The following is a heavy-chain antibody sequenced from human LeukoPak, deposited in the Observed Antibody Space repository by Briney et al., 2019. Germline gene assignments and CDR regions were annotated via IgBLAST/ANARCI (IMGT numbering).Heavy chain of an antibody. CDR1: GFTFSSYS. V-gene: IGHV3-48*04. CDR2: ISSSSSTI. J-gene: IGHJ4*02. Sequence: PGGSLRLSCAASGFTFSSYSMNWVRQAPGKGLEWVSYISSSSSTIYYADSVKGRFTISRDNAKNSLYLQMNSLRAEDTAVYYCARERLPFSSSSAQVTYFDYWGQGTLVTVSS. D-gene: IGHD6-13*01. CDR3: ARERLPFSSSSAQVTYFDY.